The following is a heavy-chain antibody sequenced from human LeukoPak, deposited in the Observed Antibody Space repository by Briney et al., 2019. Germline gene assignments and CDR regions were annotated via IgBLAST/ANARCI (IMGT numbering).Heavy chain of an antibody. J-gene: IGHJ5*02. CDR2: IYYSGST. D-gene: IGHD3-22*01. CDR3: ARLQRITMIVVDP. CDR1: GGSISSSSYY. Sequence: SETLSLTRTVSGGSISSSSYYWGWIRQPPGKGLEWIGSIYYSGSTYYNPSLKSRVTISVDTSKNQFSLKLSSVTAADTAVYYCARLQRITMIVVDPWGQGTLVTVSS. V-gene: IGHV4-39*01.